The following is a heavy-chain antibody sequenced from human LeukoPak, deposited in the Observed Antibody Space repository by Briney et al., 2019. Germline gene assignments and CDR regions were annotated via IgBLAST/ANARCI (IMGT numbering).Heavy chain of an antibody. J-gene: IGHJ4*02. CDR1: GCTFTSYA. Sequence: ASVKVSCKASGCTFTSYAISWVRQAPGQGLEWMGWISAFTGKTNYAQKLQGRVTMTTDTSTSTAYMELRSLRSDDTAVYYCARDEFSCSSTSCYILFAYGTQRTLVTVS. V-gene: IGHV1-18*01. D-gene: IGHD2-2*02. CDR3: ARDEFSCSSTSCYILFAY. CDR2: ISAFTGKT.